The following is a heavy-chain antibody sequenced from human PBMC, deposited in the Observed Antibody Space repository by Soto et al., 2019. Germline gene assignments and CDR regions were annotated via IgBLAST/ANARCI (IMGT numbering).Heavy chain of an antibody. D-gene: IGHD2-21*02. J-gene: IGHJ6*02. Sequence: QITLKESGPTLVKPTQTLTPTCTFSGFSLSTIGVGVGWIRQPPGKALEWLALIYWDDDKRYSPSLKSRLTVTKDTSKTQVVLTMTNMDPVDTATYYCVQSRCGGDCLQSYSSHSYYGLDVWGQGTTVTVSS. CDR2: IYWDDDK. CDR3: VQSRCGGDCLQSYSSHSYYGLDV. CDR1: GFSLSTIGVG. V-gene: IGHV2-5*02.